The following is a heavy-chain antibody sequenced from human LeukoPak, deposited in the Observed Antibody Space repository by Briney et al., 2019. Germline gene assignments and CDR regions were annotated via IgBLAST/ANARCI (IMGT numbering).Heavy chain of an antibody. D-gene: IGHD3-22*01. Sequence: PGGSLRLSCAASGFTFSSYSMNWVRQAPGKGLEWVSYISSSSTIYYADSVKGRFTISRDNAKNSLYLQMNSLRAEGTAVYYCASDDSSGYYLLWGQGTLVTVSS. CDR3: ASDDSSGYYLL. CDR2: ISSSSTI. V-gene: IGHV3-48*01. J-gene: IGHJ4*02. CDR1: GFTFSSYS.